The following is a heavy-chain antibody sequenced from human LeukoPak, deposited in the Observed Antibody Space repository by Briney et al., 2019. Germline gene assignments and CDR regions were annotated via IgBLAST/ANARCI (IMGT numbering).Heavy chain of an antibody. J-gene: IGHJ4*02. CDR3: ARLYCSSSSCHGEIDY. Sequence: PGGSLRLSCAASGFTFSSYSMNWVRQAPGKGLEWVSYISSSSSTIYYADSVKGRFTISRDNAKNSLYLQMSSLRAEDTAVYYCARLYCSSSSCHGEIDYWGQGTLVTVSS. CDR2: ISSSSSTI. V-gene: IGHV3-48*01. D-gene: IGHD2-2*01. CDR1: GFTFSSYS.